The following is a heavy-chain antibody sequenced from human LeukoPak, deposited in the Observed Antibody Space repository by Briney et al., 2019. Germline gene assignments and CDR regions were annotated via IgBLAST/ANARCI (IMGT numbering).Heavy chain of an antibody. CDR3: AKSSSSGDY. CDR2: IRYDGSNK. Sequence: SGGSLRLSCAASGFTFSSYGMHWVRQAPGKGLEWVAFIRYDGSNKYYADSVKGRFTISRDNSKNTLYLQMNSLRAEATAVYYCAKSSSSGDYWGQGTLVTVSS. J-gene: IGHJ4*02. V-gene: IGHV3-30*02. CDR1: GFTFSSYG. D-gene: IGHD2-2*01.